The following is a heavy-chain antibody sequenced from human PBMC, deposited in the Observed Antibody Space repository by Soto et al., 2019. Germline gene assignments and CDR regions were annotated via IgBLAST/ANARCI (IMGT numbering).Heavy chain of an antibody. CDR1: GFTFNNYA. CDR2: ISASGSRT. D-gene: IGHD4-17*01. Sequence: PGGSLRLSCAASGFTFNNYAMSWVRQAPGKGLEWVSGISASGSRTFYADSVKGRFTVSRDFSKNTLSLQMDSLRAEDTAVYFCGKDPNGDYVGGFEFWGPGTLVTVYS. CDR3: GKDPNGDYVGGFEF. V-gene: IGHV3-23*01. J-gene: IGHJ4*03.